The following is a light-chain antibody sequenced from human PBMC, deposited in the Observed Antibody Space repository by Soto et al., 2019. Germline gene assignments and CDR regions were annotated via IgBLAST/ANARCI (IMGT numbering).Light chain of an antibody. CDR1: QSVSSY. CDR2: DAS. V-gene: IGKV3-11*01. J-gene: IGKJ1*01. CDR3: QQRSNWRVT. Sequence: EIVLTQSPATLSLSPVERATLSCRASQSVSSYLAWYQQKPGQAPRLLIYDASNRATGIPARFSGSGSGTDFTLTISSLEPEDFAVYYCQQRSNWRVTFGQGTKVEIK.